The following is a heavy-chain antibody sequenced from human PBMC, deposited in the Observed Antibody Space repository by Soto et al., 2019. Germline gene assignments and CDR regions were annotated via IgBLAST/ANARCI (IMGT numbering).Heavy chain of an antibody. D-gene: IGHD3-22*01. Sequence: PGGSLRLSCAASGFTFSSYGMHWVRQAPGKGLEWVAVIWYDGSNKYYADSVKGRFTISRDNSKNTLYLQMNSLRAEDTAVYYCARDPNYYDRKPWGQGTLVTVSS. CDR3: ARDPNYYDRKP. CDR1: GFTFSSYG. V-gene: IGHV3-33*01. CDR2: IWYDGSNK. J-gene: IGHJ5*02.